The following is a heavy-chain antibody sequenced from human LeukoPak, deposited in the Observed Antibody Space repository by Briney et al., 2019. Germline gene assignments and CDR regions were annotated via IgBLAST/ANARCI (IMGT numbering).Heavy chain of an antibody. CDR2: IKEDGSEK. J-gene: IGHJ4*02. CDR3: ARDFGSLEDYFDY. Sequence: GGSLRLSCAASRFTFSNYWMSWVRQAPGKGLEWVANIKEDGSEKYYVDSVKGRFTISRDNAKNSLYLQMNSLRADDTAVYYCARDFGSLEDYFDYWGQGTLVTVSS. D-gene: IGHD3-10*01. CDR1: RFTFSNYW. V-gene: IGHV3-7*01.